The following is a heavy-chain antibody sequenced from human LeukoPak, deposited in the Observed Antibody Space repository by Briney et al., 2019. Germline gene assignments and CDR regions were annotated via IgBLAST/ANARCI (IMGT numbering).Heavy chain of an antibody. D-gene: IGHD3-22*01. V-gene: IGHV3-21*01. CDR3: ARVNYYDSSGYYY. J-gene: IGHJ4*02. Sequence: GGSLRLSCAASGFTFSSYSMNWVRQAPGKGLEWVSSISSSSSYIYYADSVKGRFTISRDNAKNSLYLQMNSLRAEDTAMYYCARVNYYDSSGYYYWGQGTLVTVSS. CDR1: GFTFSSYS. CDR2: ISSSSSYI.